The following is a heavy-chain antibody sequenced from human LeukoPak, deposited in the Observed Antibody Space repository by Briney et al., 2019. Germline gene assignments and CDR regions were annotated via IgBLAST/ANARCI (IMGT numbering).Heavy chain of an antibody. J-gene: IGHJ4*02. Sequence: GGSLRLSCTASGFTFSSYAMSWVRQAPGTGLERVSAISGSGGSTYYADSVKGRFTISRDNSKNTLYLQMNSLRAEDTAVYYCAKDPAFMITFGGVIDWGQGTLVTVSS. V-gene: IGHV3-23*01. D-gene: IGHD3-16*02. CDR2: ISGSGGST. CDR3: AKDPAFMITFGGVID. CDR1: GFTFSSYA.